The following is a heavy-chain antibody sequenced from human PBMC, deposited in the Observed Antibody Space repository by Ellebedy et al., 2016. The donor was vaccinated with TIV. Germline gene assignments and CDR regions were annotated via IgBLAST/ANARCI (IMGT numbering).Heavy chain of an antibody. V-gene: IGHV3-23*01. CDR1: RFTFSSYA. Sequence: PGGSLRLSCAASRFTFSSYAMSWVRQAQGKGLEWVSAISGSGGSTYYADSVTGRFTISRDNSKNTLYLQMNSLRAEDTTVYYCAKRSNGGYYYDTDDYYFDYWGHGTLVTVSS. CDR2: ISGSGGST. J-gene: IGHJ4*01. D-gene: IGHD3-22*01. CDR3: AKRSNGGYYYDTDDYYFDY.